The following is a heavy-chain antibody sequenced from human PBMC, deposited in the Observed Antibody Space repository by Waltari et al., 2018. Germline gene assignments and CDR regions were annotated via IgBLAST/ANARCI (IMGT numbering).Heavy chain of an antibody. V-gene: IGHV4-34*01. J-gene: IGHJ5*02. Sequence: QVQLQQWGAGLLKPSETLSLTCAVYGGSFSGYYWSWIRPPPGKGLEWIGEINHSGSTNYNPSLKSRVTISVDTSKNQFSLKLSSVTAADTAVYYCATSVAIYCSSTSCYGGWFDPWGQGTLVTVSS. CDR3: ATSVAIYCSSTSCYGGWFDP. D-gene: IGHD2-2*01. CDR1: GGSFSGYY. CDR2: INHSGST.